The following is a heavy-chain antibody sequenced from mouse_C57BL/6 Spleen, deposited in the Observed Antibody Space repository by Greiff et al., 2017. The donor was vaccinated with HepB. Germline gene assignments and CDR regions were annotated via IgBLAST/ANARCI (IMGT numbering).Heavy chain of an antibody. Sequence: EVKLVESGGGLVKPGGSLKLSCAASGFTFSSYAMSWVRQTPEKRLEWVATISDGGSYTYYPDNVKGRFTISRDNAKNTLYLQMSHLKSEDTAMYYCAREGVLYYVDYWGQGTTLTVSS. V-gene: IGHV5-4*01. CDR2: ISDGGSYT. CDR1: GFTFSSYA. CDR3: AREGVLYYVDY. J-gene: IGHJ2*01. D-gene: IGHD2-14*01.